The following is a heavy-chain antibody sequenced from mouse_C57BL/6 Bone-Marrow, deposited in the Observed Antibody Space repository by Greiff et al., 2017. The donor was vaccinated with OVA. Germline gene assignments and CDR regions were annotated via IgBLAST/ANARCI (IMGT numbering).Heavy chain of an antibody. J-gene: IGHJ2*01. CDR3: ARPRGYYFDY. CDR2: ISSGGSYT. Sequence: EVKVVESGGDLVKPGGSLKLSCAASGFTFSSYGMSWVRQTPDKRLEWVATISSGGSYTYYPDSVKGRFTISRDNAKNTLYLQMSSLKSEDTAMYYCARPRGYYFDYWGQGTTLTVSS. V-gene: IGHV5-6*01. CDR1: GFTFSSYG.